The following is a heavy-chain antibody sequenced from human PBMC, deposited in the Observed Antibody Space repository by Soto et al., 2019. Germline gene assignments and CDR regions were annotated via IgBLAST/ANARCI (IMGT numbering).Heavy chain of an antibody. CDR3: ARGQQHNRWYFHY. J-gene: IGHJ4*02. V-gene: IGHV4-34*01. CDR1: GGSFSGYY. D-gene: IGHD6-13*01. Sequence: SETLSLTCAVYGGSFSGYYWSWICQPPGKGLEWIGEINHRGSTNYNPSLKSRVTISVDTSKNQFSLKLSSVTAADTAVYYCARGQQHNRWYFHYWGQGTLVTVSS. CDR2: INHRGST.